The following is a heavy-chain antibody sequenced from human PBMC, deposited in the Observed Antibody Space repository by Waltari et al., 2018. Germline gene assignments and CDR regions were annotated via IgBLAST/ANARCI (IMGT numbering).Heavy chain of an antibody. CDR3: ARQVSGSYRDYYNYGMDV. J-gene: IGHJ6*02. D-gene: IGHD3-16*02. V-gene: IGHV3-48*03. Sequence: VQLVESGGGLVQPGGSLRLSCAASGFTFSSYELNWVRQAPGKGLEWVSYISSSGSTIDYADSVKGRFTISRDNAKNSLYLQMNSLRADDTAVFYCARQVSGSYRDYYNYGMDVWGQGTTVTVSS. CDR2: ISSSGSTI. CDR1: GFTFSSYE.